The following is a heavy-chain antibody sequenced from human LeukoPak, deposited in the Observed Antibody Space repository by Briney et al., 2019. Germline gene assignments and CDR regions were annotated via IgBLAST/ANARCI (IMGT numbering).Heavy chain of an antibody. J-gene: IGHJ5*02. Sequence: YNGDTNYAQNLHGIVTMTPDTSTTTAYMELRSLRSDDTAVYYCARGAYDSGTYNWFDPWGQGTLVTVSS. CDR2: YNGDT. CDR3: ARGAYDSGTYNWFDP. V-gene: IGHV1-18*01. D-gene: IGHD3-10*01.